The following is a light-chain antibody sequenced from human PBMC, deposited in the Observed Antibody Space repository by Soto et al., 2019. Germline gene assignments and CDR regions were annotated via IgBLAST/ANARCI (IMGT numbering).Light chain of an antibody. J-gene: IGLJ1*01. CDR1: SSDVGIYDH. CDR3: ISYTGSSTSYV. Sequence: QSALAQPASVSGSPGQSITISCSGTSSDVGIYDHVAWYQQFPGKTPKLMIYEVSNRPSGVSSRFSGSKSGNTASLTISGLQAEDEADYYCISYTGSSTSYVFGSGTKVTVL. CDR2: EVS. V-gene: IGLV2-14*01.